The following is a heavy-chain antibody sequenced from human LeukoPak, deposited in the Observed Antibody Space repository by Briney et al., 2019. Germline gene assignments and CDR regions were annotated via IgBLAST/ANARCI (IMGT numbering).Heavy chain of an antibody. CDR1: GFTFSSYA. CDR3: ARAIWVRPIDY. V-gene: IGHV3-30-3*01. D-gene: IGHD3-16*01. J-gene: IGHJ4*02. CDR2: ISSDGSNE. Sequence: PGRSLRLSCATSGFTFSSYALHWVRQAPGRGLDWVAVISSDGSNEYYTDSVKGRFTISRDNAKNSLYLQMNSLRAEDTAVYYCARAIWVRPIDYWGQGTLVTVSS.